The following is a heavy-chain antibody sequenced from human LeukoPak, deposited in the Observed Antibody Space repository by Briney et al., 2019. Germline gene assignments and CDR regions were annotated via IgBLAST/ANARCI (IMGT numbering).Heavy chain of an antibody. Sequence: GGSLRLSCAASGFTFDDYAMHWVRQAPGKGLEWVSLISWDGGSTYYADSVKGRFTISRDNSKNSLYLQMNSLRAEDTALYYCARVYCSGGSCYYYYYYMDVWGKGTTVTVSS. CDR1: GFTFDDYA. V-gene: IGHV3-43D*03. CDR3: ARVYCSGGSCYYYYYYMDV. J-gene: IGHJ6*03. CDR2: ISWDGGST. D-gene: IGHD2-15*01.